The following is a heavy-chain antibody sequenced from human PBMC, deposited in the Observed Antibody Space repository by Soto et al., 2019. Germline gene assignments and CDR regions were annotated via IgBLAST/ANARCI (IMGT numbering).Heavy chain of an antibody. J-gene: IGHJ6*02. D-gene: IGHD5-18*01. CDR2: ISAYNGNT. CDR1: GYTFTSYG. V-gene: IGHV1-18*04. Sequence: GASVKVSCKASGYTFTSYGISWVRQAPGQGLEWMGWISAYNGNTTYAQKLQGRVTMTTDTSTSTAYMEPSSLRSDDTAVYYSARVITGYSYGQTYYYYGMDVWG. CDR3: ARVITGYSYGQTYYYYGMDV.